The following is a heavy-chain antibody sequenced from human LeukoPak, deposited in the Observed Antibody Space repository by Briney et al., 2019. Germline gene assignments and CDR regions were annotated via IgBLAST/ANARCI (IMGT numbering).Heavy chain of an antibody. D-gene: IGHD2-21*02. CDR2: ISYDGSNK. Sequence: GGSLRLSCAASGFTFSSYGMHWVRQAPGKGLEWVAVISYDGSNKYYADSVKGRFTISRNNSKNTLYLQMNSLRAEDTAVYYCAKDLLAYCGGDCYPLDYWGQGTLVTVSS. CDR3: AKDLLAYCGGDCYPLDY. V-gene: IGHV3-30*18. J-gene: IGHJ4*02. CDR1: GFTFSSYG.